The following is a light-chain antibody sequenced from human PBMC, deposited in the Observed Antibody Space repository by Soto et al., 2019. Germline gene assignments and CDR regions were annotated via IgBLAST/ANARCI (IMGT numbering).Light chain of an antibody. CDR2: GAS. CDR1: QSVTSNF. V-gene: IGKV3-20*01. J-gene: IGKJ5*01. Sequence: EIVLTQSPGTLSLSPWERATLSCRASQSVTSNFLAWYQHTPGQAPRLLIYGASSRAAGIPDRFSGSGSGTDFTLTISRLEPGDFAVYYCQQYGSSPRTFGQGTRLEIK. CDR3: QQYGSSPRT.